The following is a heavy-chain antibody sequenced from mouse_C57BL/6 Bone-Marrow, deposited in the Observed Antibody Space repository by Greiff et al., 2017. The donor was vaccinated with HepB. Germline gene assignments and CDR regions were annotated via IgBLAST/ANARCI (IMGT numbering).Heavy chain of an antibody. CDR1: GYTFTDYY. Sequence: EVKLMESGPVLVKPGASVKMSCKASGYTFTDYYMNWVKQSHGKSLEWIGVINPYNGGTSYNQKFKGKATLTVDKSSSTAYMELNSLTSEDSAVYYCAREDWAWFAYWGQGTLVTVSA. CDR3: AREDWAWFAY. J-gene: IGHJ3*01. D-gene: IGHD4-1*01. CDR2: INPYNGGT. V-gene: IGHV1-19*01.